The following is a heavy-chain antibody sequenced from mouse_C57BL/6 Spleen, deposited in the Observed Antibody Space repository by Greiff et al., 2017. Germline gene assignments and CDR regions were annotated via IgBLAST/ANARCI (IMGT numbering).Heavy chain of an antibody. V-gene: IGHV1-61*01. D-gene: IGHD3-2*02. CDR2: IYPSDSET. Sequence: QVQLQQPGAELVRPGSSVKLSCKASGYTFTSYWMEWVKQRPGQGLEWIGNIYPSDSETHYNQKFKDKATLTVDKSSSTAYMQLSSLTSEDSAVYYCARKAAQARDYFDYWGQGTTLTVS. CDR1: GYTFTSYW. CDR3: ARKAAQARDYFDY. J-gene: IGHJ2*01.